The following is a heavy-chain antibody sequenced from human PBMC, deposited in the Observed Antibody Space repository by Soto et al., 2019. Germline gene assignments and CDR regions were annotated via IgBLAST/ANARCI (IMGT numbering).Heavy chain of an antibody. J-gene: IGHJ4*02. CDR2: IVVGSGNT. CDR3: AAFDYYDSSGYSPH. CDR1: GFTFTSSA. V-gene: IGHV1-58*01. D-gene: IGHD3-22*01. Sequence: GASVKVSCKASGFTFTSSAVQWVRQARGQRLEWIGWIVVGSGNTNYAQKFQERVTITRDISTSTAYMELSSLRSEDTAVYYCAAFDYYDSSGYSPHWGQGTLVTVSS.